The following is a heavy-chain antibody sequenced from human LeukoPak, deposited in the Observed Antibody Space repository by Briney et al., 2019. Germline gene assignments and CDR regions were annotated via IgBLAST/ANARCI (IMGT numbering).Heavy chain of an antibody. CDR1: GFTFSDYY. Sequence: GGSLRLSCAASGFTFSDYYMSWIRQAPGKGLEWVSYISSSGSTIYYADSVKGRFTISRDNAKNSLYLQMNSLRAEDTAVYYCARGWGAGVVVPPHYWYFDLWGRGTLVTVSS. CDR3: ARGWGAGVVVPPHYWYFDL. D-gene: IGHD2-15*01. CDR2: ISSSGSTI. V-gene: IGHV3-11*01. J-gene: IGHJ2*01.